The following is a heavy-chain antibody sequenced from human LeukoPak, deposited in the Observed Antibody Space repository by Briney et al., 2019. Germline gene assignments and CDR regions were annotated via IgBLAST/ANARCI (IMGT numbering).Heavy chain of an antibody. J-gene: IGHJ4*02. CDR1: GFTFSSYG. CDR3: AKYRTCGGDCYQWFDY. CDR2: VSGSGDGT. D-gene: IGHD2-21*02. V-gene: IGHV3-23*01. Sequence: GGSLRLSCAASGFTFSSYGMHWVRQAPGKGLEWVSGVSGSGDGTYYADSVKGRFTISRDNSKNTLYLQMNSLRAEDTALYYCAKYRTCGGDCYQWFDYWGQGTLVTVSS.